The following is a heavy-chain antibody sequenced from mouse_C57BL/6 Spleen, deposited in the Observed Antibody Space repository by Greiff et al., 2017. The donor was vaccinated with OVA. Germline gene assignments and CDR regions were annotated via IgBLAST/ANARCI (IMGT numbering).Heavy chain of an antibody. J-gene: IGHJ1*03. D-gene: IGHD4-1*01. CDR1: GYAFSSYW. V-gene: IGHV1-80*01. Sequence: QVQLQQSGAELVKPGASVKISCKASGYAFSSYWMNWVKQRPGKGLEWIGQIYPGDGDTNYNGKFKGKATLTADKSSSTAYMQLSSLTSEDAAVYFCARCWDGWYFDVWGTGTTVTVSS. CDR2: IYPGDGDT. CDR3: ARCWDGWYFDV.